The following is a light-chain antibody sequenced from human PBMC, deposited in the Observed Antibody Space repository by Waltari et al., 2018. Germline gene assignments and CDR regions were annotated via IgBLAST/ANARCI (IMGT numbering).Light chain of an antibody. CDR1: QIVSTY. J-gene: IGKJ1*01. CDR2: DAS. Sequence: EIVFTQSPATLSLSTGERATLSCRASQIVSTYVAWYQQKPGQAPRLLVYDASNRASGIPARFSGSGSGTDFTLTISSLEPEDFAVYYCQQRGSWPRTCGQGTKVEIK. CDR3: QQRGSWPRT. V-gene: IGKV3-11*01.